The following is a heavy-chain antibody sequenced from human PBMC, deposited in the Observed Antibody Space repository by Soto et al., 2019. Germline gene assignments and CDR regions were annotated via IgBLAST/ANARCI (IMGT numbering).Heavy chain of an antibody. J-gene: IGHJ6*02. D-gene: IGHD2-15*01. CDR2: INHSGST. V-gene: IGHV4-34*01. Sequence: SETLSLTCAVYGGSFSGYYWSWIRQPPGKGLEWIGEINHSGSTNYNPSLKSRVTISVDTSKNQFSLKLSSVTAADTAVYYCARGRIRKLDVWGQGTTVTVS. CDR3: ARGRIRKLDV. CDR1: GGSFSGYY.